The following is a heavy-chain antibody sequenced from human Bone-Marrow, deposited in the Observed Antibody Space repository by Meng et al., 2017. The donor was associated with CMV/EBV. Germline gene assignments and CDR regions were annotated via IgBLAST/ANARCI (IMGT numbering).Heavy chain of an antibody. Sequence: GESLKISCAASGFTVSSNYMSWVRQAPGKGLEWVAFIRYDGSNKYYADSVKGRFTISRDNSKNTLYLQMNSLRAEDTAVYYCAKDYMFDYWGQGTLVTVS. D-gene: IGHD3-10*01. CDR3: AKDYMFDY. CDR2: IRYDGSNK. CDR1: GFTVSSNY. J-gene: IGHJ4*02. V-gene: IGHV3-30*02.